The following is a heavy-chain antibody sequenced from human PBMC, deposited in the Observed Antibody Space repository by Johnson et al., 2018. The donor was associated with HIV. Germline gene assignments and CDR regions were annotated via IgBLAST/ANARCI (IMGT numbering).Heavy chain of an antibody. Sequence: VQLVESGGGLVQPGRSLRLSCAASGFTFDDYAMHWVRQATGKGLEWVSGISWNSGSIGYADSVKGRFTISRDNSKNTLYLQMNSLRAEDTAVYYCAREEGGYYDSSGYYYVGAFDIWGQGTMVTVSS. D-gene: IGHD3-22*01. CDR2: ISWNSGSI. CDR1: GFTFDDYA. J-gene: IGHJ3*02. CDR3: AREEGGYYDSSGYYYVGAFDI. V-gene: IGHV3-9*01.